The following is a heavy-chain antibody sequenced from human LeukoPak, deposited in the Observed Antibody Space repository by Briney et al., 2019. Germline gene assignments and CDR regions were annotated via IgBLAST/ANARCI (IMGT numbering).Heavy chain of an antibody. CDR1: GYSFSDNY. CDR3: AREAYGDSSFDY. D-gene: IGHD4-17*01. J-gene: IGHJ4*02. Sequence: ASVKVSCKASGYSFSDNYMHWVRQAPGQGLEWMGWINPNSGGTNYAQKFQGRVTMTRDTSISTAYLDLSRLRSDDTAVYYCAREAYGDSSFDYRGQGTLLTVSS. V-gene: IGHV1-2*02. CDR2: INPNSGGT.